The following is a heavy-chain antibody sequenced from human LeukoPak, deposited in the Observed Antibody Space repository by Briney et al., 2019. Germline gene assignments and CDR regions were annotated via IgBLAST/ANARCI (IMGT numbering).Heavy chain of an antibody. Sequence: PGGSLRLSCAASGFTFSSYWMYWVRQAPGKGLVWVSHINSDGSSTSYAASVKGRFTISRDNAKNTLYLQMNGLRAEDTAVYYCARDYYGLGTHDYWGQGTLVTVSS. J-gene: IGHJ4*02. D-gene: IGHD3-10*01. CDR2: INSDGSST. V-gene: IGHV3-74*01. CDR3: ARDYYGLGTHDY. CDR1: GFTFSSYW.